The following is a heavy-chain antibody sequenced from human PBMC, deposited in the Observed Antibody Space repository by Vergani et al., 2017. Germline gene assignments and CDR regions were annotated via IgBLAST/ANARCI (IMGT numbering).Heavy chain of an antibody. D-gene: IGHD2-2*01. CDR2: INHSGST. J-gene: IGHJ3*02. CDR3: ARVCSSTSCYGVRAFDI. V-gene: IGHV4-34*01. CDR1: GGSFSGYY. Sequence: QVQLQESGPGLVKPSETLSLTCAVYGGSFSGYYWSWIRQPPGKGLEWIGEINHSGSTNYNPSLKSRVTISVDTSKNQFSLKLSSVTAADTAVYYCARVCSSTSCYGVRAFDIWGQGTMVTVSS.